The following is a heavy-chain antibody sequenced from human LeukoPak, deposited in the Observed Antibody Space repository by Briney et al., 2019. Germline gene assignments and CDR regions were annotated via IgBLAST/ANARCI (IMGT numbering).Heavy chain of an antibody. CDR1: GFTLSDAR. D-gene: IGHD4-17*01. Sequence: GGSLRLSCAASGFTLSDARMSWVRQAPGKGLEWVGRINSRTDGGATDYAAPVKGRFTISRDDSKNTLYLQMNSLKTEDTAVYYCTTGGTVTFDYWGQGTLVTVSS. CDR2: INSRTDGGAT. J-gene: IGHJ4*02. CDR3: TTGGTVTFDY. V-gene: IGHV3-15*01.